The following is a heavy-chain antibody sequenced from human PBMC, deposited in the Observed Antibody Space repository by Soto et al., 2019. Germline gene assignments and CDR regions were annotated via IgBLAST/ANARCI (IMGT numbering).Heavy chain of an antibody. CDR1: GVSLSTNGVS. J-gene: IGHJ3*01. CDR3: THSILVVPTTRNAFDL. V-gene: IGHV2-5*02. D-gene: IGHD2-2*01. CDR2: IYWDDDK. Sequence: QITLKESGPTLVKPTQTLTLTCTFSGVSLSTNGVSVGWIRQPPGKALEGLALIYWDDDKRYSPSLKSRLIITKDTSKNQVVLVMTNMDPLDTATYYFTHSILVVPTTRNAFDLWGQGTMVTVSS.